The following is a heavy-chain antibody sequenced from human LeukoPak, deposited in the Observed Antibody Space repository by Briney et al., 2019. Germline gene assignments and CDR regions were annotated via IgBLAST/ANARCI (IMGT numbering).Heavy chain of an antibody. V-gene: IGHV4-61*02. J-gene: IGHJ4*02. D-gene: IGHD6-13*01. CDR2: IYTSGST. Sequence: SETLSLTCTVSGGSISSGSYYWSWIRQPAGKGLEWIGRIYTSGSTNYNPFLKSRVTISVDTSKNQFSLKLSSVTAADTAVYYCARAWYSSSWWRLDYWGQGTLVTVSS. CDR3: ARAWYSSSWWRLDY. CDR1: GGSISSGSYY.